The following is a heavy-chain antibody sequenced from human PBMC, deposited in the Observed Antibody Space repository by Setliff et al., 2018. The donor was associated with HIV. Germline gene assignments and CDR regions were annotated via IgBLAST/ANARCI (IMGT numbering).Heavy chain of an antibody. CDR3: AKHPSPYYYPRGGVDY. J-gene: IGHJ4*02. D-gene: IGHD3-10*01. Sequence: QPGGSLRLSCAASGFTFSSYGMHWVRQAPGKGLEWVAVIWYDGSNKYYADSVKGRFTISRDNSKNTLYLQMNSLRAEDTAVYYCAKHPSPYYYPRGGVDYWGQGTLVTVSS. V-gene: IGHV3-30*02. CDR1: GFTFSSYG. CDR2: IWYDGSNK.